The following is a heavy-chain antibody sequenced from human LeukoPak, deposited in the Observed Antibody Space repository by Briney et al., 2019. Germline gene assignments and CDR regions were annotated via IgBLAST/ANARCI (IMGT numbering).Heavy chain of an antibody. CDR2: INGRGGST. CDR3: VKDNPLDY. V-gene: IGHV3-23*01. Sequence: GGSLRLSCAASGFTFSNYAMSWVRQAPGKGLEWVSSINGRGGSTYYADSVKGRFTISRDNSKNTLYLQMNSLRAEDTAVYYCVKDNPLDYWGQGTLVIVSS. D-gene: IGHD1-14*01. J-gene: IGHJ4*02. CDR1: GFTFSNYA.